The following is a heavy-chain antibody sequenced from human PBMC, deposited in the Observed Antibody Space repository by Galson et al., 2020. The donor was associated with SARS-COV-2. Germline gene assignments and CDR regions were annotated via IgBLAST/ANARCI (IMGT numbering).Heavy chain of an antibody. D-gene: IGHD6-13*01. CDR2: ISSSSSYI. V-gene: IGHV3-21*01. CDR3: ASLAAAGTLHYYYGMDV. J-gene: IGHJ6*02. CDR1: GITFSSYS. Sequence: GESLKISCAASGITFSSYSMNWVRQAPGKGLEWVSSISSSSSYIYYADSVKGRFTISRDNAKNSLYLQMNSLRAEDTAVYYCASLAAAGTLHYYYGMDVWGQGTTVTVSS.